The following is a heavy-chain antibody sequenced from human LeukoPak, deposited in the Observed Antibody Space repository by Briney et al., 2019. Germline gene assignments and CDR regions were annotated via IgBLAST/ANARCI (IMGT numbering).Heavy chain of an antibody. CDR3: ARDCSSTSCYHPPFDY. CDR1: GYTFTGYY. V-gene: IGHV1-2*02. D-gene: IGHD2-2*01. J-gene: IGHJ4*02. Sequence: AVKVSCKASGYTFTGYYMHWVRQAPGQGLEWMGWINPNSGGTNYAQKFQGRVTMTRDTSISTAYMELSRLRSDDTAVYYCARDCSSTSCYHPPFDYWGQGTLVTVSS. CDR2: INPNSGGT.